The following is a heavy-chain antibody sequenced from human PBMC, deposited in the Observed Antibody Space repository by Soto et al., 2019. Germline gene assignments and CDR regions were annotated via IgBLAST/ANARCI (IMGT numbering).Heavy chain of an antibody. Sequence: ASVKVSCKASGYTFTSYYMHWVRQAPGQGLEWMGIINPSGSTSYAQKFQGRVTISVDTSKNQFSLKLSSVTAADTAVYYCAIYGGNSVYFDYWGQGTLVTVSS. CDR3: AIYGGNSVYFDY. CDR2: INPSGST. V-gene: IGHV1-46*01. D-gene: IGHD4-17*01. CDR1: GYTFTSYY. J-gene: IGHJ4*02.